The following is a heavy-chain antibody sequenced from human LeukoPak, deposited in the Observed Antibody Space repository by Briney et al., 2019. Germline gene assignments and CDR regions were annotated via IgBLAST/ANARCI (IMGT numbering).Heavy chain of an antibody. CDR3: AKGAAAGQVDWFDP. J-gene: IGHJ5*02. V-gene: IGHV3-23*01. CDR1: GFTFGSYA. CDR2: VSGGGGGT. D-gene: IGHD6-13*01. Sequence: GGSLRLSCAASGFTFGSYAMMWVRQAPGKGLEWVSTVSGGGGGTYYADSVKGRFTISRDNSKNTLYLQMNSLRGEDTAAYYCAKGAAAGQVDWFDPWGQGTLVTVSS.